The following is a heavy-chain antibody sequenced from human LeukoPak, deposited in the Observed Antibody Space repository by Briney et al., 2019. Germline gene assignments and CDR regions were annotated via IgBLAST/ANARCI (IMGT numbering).Heavy chain of an antibody. CDR1: GGTFSSYA. V-gene: IGHV1-69*05. J-gene: IGHJ4*02. D-gene: IGHD4-17*01. CDR3: ARATTVTTVGGEDY. Sequence: ASVKVSCKASGGTFSSYAISWVRQAPGQGLEWMGGIIPIFCTANYAQKFQGRVTITTDESKSTAYMELSSLRSEDTAVYYCARATTVTTVGGEDYWGQGTLVTVSS. CDR2: IIPIFCTA.